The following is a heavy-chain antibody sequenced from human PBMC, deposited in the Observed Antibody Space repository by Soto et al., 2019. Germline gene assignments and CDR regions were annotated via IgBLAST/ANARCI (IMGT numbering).Heavy chain of an antibody. Sequence: SETLSLTCALYGASFPGYSCGWIRQPPGKGLEWIGEINHSGSTNYNPSLKSRVTISVDTSKNQFSLKLSSVTAADTAVYYCAGYYYDSSGYYDYWGQGTLVTVS. V-gene: IGHV4-34*01. CDR3: AGYYYDSSGYYDY. D-gene: IGHD3-22*01. CDR2: INHSGST. J-gene: IGHJ4*02. CDR1: GASFPGYS.